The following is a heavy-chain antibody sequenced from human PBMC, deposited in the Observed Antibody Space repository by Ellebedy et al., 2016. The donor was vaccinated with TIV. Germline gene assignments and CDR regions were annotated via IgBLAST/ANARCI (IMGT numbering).Heavy chain of an antibody. J-gene: IGHJ3*02. Sequence: SQTLSLTCAISGDSVSRNAVAWPWIRQSPSRGLEWLGRTYYRSKWYNEYAVSVKSRITINPDTSKNQFSLQLNSLTPEDQALYYCVRGSRGAFDIWGQGTMVTVSS. CDR1: GDSVSRNAVA. CDR2: TYYRSKWYN. CDR3: VRGSRGAFDI. V-gene: IGHV6-1*01.